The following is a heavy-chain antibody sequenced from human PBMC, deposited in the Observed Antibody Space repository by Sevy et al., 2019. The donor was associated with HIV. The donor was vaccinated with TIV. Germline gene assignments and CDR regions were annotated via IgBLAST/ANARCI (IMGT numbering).Heavy chain of an antibody. D-gene: IGHD5-18*01. Sequence: GGSLRLSCAASGFTFSSYWMTWVRQAPGKGLEWISYISTSSGFTDYEDSVKGRFTISRDNAKNSLYLQMNSLRAEDTAVYFCARVRYNYGQKYFDYWGQGTLVTVSS. CDR2: ISTSSGFT. V-gene: IGHV3-21*05. J-gene: IGHJ4*02. CDR1: GFTFSSYW. CDR3: ARVRYNYGQKYFDY.